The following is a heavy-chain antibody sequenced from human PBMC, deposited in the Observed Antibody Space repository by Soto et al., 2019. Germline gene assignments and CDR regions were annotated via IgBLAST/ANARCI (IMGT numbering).Heavy chain of an antibody. J-gene: IGHJ4*02. CDR1: GYTFTSYG. CDR3: ARACEGGGSCYHFDY. Sequence: QVPLVQSGAEVKKPGASVKVSCKASGYTFTSYGISWVRQAPGQGLEWMGWISAYNGNTNYAQKLQGRVTMTTDTSTSTAYMELRSLRSDDTAVYYCARACEGGGSCYHFDYWGQGTLVTVSS. D-gene: IGHD2-15*01. CDR2: ISAYNGNT. V-gene: IGHV1-18*01.